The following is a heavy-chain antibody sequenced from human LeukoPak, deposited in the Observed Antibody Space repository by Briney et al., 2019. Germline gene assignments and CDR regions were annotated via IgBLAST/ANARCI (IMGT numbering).Heavy chain of an antibody. V-gene: IGHV3-33*08. CDR3: ARDSSTHSYYYYYYGMDV. D-gene: IGHD6-13*01. CDR1: GFTFSSYW. Sequence: GGSLRLSCAASGFTFSSYWMHWVRQAPGKGLEWVAFIWYDGSNKYYADSVKGRFTISRDNSKNTLYLQMNSLRAEDTAVYYCARDSSTHSYYYYYYGMDVWGQGTTVTVSS. J-gene: IGHJ6*02. CDR2: IWYDGSNK.